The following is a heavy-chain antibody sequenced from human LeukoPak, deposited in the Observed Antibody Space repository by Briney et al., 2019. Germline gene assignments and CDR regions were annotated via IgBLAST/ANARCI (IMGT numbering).Heavy chain of an antibody. D-gene: IGHD5-18*01. CDR3: ARDDMTVDTAMVPLYYYGMDV. CDR2: ISYDGSNK. CDR1: GFTFSSYA. J-gene: IGHJ6*02. Sequence: GRSLRLSRAASGFTFSSYAMHWVRQAPGKGLEWVAVISYDGSNKYYADSVKGRFTISRDNSKNTLYLQMNSLRAEDTAVYYCARDDMTVDTAMVPLYYYGMDVWGQGTTVTVSS. V-gene: IGHV3-30*04.